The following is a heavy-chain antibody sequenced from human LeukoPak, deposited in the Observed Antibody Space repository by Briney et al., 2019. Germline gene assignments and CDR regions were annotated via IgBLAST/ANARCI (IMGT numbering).Heavy chain of an antibody. J-gene: IGHJ6*03. V-gene: IGHV3-53*01. D-gene: IGHD1-26*01. CDR2: IYSGGNT. CDR1: GFTVNYNY. Sequence: GGSLRLSCAVYGFTVNYNYFTWVRQAPGKGLEWVSLIYSGGNTFYRDSVEGRFTLSRDNSDNTLHLHMNSLRADDTVVYYCATGGWEVQGYVGVWGKGTTVTVSS. CDR3: ATGGWEVQGYVGV.